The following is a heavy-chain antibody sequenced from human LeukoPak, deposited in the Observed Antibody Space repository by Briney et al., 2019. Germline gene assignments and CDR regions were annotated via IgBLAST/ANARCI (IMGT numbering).Heavy chain of an antibody. CDR3: ASVGQYTAMAFGAFDI. D-gene: IGHD5-18*01. CDR2: IYSGGST. Sequence: GGSLRLSYAASGFTVSSNYMSWVRQAPGKGLEWVSVIYSGGSTYYADSVKGRFTISRDNSKNTLYLQMNSLRAEDTAVYYCASVGQYTAMAFGAFDIWGQGTMVTVSS. V-gene: IGHV3-66*01. J-gene: IGHJ3*02. CDR1: GFTVSSNY.